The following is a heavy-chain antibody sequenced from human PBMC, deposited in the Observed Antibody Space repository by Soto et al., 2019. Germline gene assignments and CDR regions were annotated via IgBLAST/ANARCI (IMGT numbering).Heavy chain of an antibody. Sequence: SETLSLTCGVYGGSFSGYQWNWIRQSPGQGLEWIGEINHSGTTKYNPSLESRINLSVDTSKKQFSLKMYSVTAADTAIYYCARGWRFDPWGQGTQVTVSS. V-gene: IGHV4-34*01. CDR2: INHSGTT. CDR3: ARGWRFDP. J-gene: IGHJ5*02. CDR1: GGSFSGYQ. D-gene: IGHD1-1*01.